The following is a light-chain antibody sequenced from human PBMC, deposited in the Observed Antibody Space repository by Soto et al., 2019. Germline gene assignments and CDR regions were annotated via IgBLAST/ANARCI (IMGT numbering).Light chain of an antibody. V-gene: IGKV3-20*01. Sequence: IVMTQSPATLSFSPGERSTLSCRASQIVGSFLAWYQQKPGQAPRLLIYGASSRATGIPDRFSGSGSGTDFTLTISRLEPEDFAVYSCQQYGSSPPTFGQGTRLEI. J-gene: IGKJ5*01. CDR3: QQYGSSPPT. CDR1: QIVGSF. CDR2: GAS.